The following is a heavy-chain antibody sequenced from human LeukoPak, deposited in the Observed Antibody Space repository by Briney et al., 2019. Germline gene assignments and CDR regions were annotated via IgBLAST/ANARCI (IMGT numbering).Heavy chain of an antibody. CDR3: ARGYLEYSSSARYYYYMDV. J-gene: IGHJ6*03. CDR2: IIPIFGTA. D-gene: IGHD6-6*01. Sequence: ASVKISCKASGGTFSSYAISWVRQAPGQGLEWMGGIIPIFGTANYAQKFQGRVTITADKSTSTAYMELSSLRSEDTAVYYCARGYLEYSSSARYYYYMDVWGKGTTVTVSS. V-gene: IGHV1-69*06. CDR1: GGTFSSYA.